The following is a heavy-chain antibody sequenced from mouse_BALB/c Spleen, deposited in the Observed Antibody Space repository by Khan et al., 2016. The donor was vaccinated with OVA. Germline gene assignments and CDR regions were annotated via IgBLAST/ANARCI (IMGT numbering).Heavy chain of an antibody. CDR3: ARGNYYGYAMDY. V-gene: IGHV3-2*02. D-gene: IGHD1-1*01. J-gene: IGHJ4*01. Sequence: EVQLQESGPGLVKPSQSLSLTCTVTGYSITSNYAWNWIRQLPGNKLEWMGYISYSGSTSYNPSLKSRISITRDTSKHQFFLQLNSVTTEDSATYYCARGNYYGYAMDYWGQGTSVTVSS. CDR1: GYSITSNYA. CDR2: ISYSGST.